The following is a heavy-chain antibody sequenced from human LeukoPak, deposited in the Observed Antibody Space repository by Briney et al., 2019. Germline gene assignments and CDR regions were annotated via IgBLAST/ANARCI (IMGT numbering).Heavy chain of an antibody. CDR1: GFTFSSYA. CDR2: ISGSGGST. J-gene: IGHJ5*02. Sequence: PGGSLRFSCAASGFTFSSYAMSWVRQAPGKGLEWVSAISGSGGSTYYADSVKGRFTISRDNSKNTLYLQMNSLRAEDTAVYYCAKDGPPYTLRYFDWGPYNWFDPWGQGTLVTVSS. D-gene: IGHD3-9*01. CDR3: AKDGPPYTLRYFDWGPYNWFDP. V-gene: IGHV3-23*01.